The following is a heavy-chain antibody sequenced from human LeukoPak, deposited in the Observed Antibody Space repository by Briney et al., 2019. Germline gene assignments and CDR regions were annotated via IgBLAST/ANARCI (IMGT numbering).Heavy chain of an antibody. V-gene: IGHV4-38-2*02. Sequence: SETLSLTCTVSGYSISSSYYWGWIRQPPGKGPEWIGSIYYSGSTNYNPSLKSRVTISLDTSKNQFSLKLTSVTAADTAVYYCASVRGYSSGWYASGFDPWGQGTLVTVSS. CDR2: IYYSGST. CDR1: GYSISSSYY. CDR3: ASVRGYSSGWYASGFDP. J-gene: IGHJ5*02. D-gene: IGHD6-19*01.